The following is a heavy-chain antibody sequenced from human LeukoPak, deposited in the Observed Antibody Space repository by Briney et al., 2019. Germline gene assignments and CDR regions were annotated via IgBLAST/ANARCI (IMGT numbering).Heavy chain of an antibody. V-gene: IGHV1-8*01. J-gene: IGHJ4*02. CDR3: VKSAW. Sequence: AASVKVSCKSSGHTFTTSNIDRGRQATGQGLGWMAWMNPNSGSTGSAQKFQGRVTMTMDPSISTGYMELSSLTAEDTAVYCCVKSAWWGQGTLVTVS. CDR1: GHTFTTSN. CDR2: MNPNSGST. D-gene: IGHD6-25*01.